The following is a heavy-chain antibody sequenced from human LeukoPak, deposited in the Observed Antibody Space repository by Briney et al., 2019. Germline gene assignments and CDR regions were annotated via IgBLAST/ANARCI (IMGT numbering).Heavy chain of an antibody. D-gene: IGHD6-13*01. Sequence: SETLSLTCTVSGGSISSYYWSWIRQPAGKGLEWIGRIYTRGSTNYNPSLKSRVTMSVDTSKNQFSLKLSSVTAADTAVYYCARLSIAAAGRRGWFDPWGQGTLVTVSS. V-gene: IGHV4-4*07. CDR2: IYTRGST. CDR3: ARLSIAAAGRRGWFDP. CDR1: GGSISSYY. J-gene: IGHJ5*02.